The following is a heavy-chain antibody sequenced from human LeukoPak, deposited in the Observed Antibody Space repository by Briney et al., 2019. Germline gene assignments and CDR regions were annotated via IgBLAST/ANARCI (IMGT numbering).Heavy chain of an antibody. CDR3: AKDKRDYADAFDI. J-gene: IGHJ3*02. CDR1: GFTFDDYA. D-gene: IGHD4-17*01. V-gene: IGHV3-9*01. CDR2: ISWNSGSI. Sequence: GGSLRLSCAASGFTFDDYAMHWVRQAPGKGLEWVSGISWNSGSIGYADSVKGRFTVSRDNAKNSLYLQMNSLRAEDTALYYCAKDKRDYADAFDIWGQGTMVTVSS.